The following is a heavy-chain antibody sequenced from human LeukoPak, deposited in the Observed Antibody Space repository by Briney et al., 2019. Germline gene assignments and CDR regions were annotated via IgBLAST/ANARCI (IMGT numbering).Heavy chain of an antibody. D-gene: IGHD3-22*01. CDR2: IYYTGGT. CDR1: GGSISPFY. V-gene: IGHV4-59*12. J-gene: IGHJ3*02. Sequence: SQTLSLTCTVSGGSISPFYWNWIRQPPGKGLEWIGYIYYTGGTSYSPSLNSRATISVDTSKNQISLKLNSVTAADTAVYYCARGRIVVANTAAFDIWGQGTMVPASS. CDR3: ARGRIVVANTAAFDI.